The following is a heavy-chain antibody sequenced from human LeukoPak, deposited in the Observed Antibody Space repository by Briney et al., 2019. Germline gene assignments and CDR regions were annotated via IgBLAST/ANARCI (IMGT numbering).Heavy chain of an antibody. D-gene: IGHD5-18*01. CDR2: IYPGDSDT. V-gene: IGHV5-51*01. Sequence: GESLKISCKGSGYSFTSYWIGWVRQMPGKGLEWMGIIYPGDSDTRYSPSSQGQVTISADKSISTAYLQWSSLKVSDTAMYYCARQGSGYSPTYYYYMDVWGKGTTVTISS. CDR3: ARQGSGYSPTYYYYMDV. CDR1: GYSFTSYW. J-gene: IGHJ6*03.